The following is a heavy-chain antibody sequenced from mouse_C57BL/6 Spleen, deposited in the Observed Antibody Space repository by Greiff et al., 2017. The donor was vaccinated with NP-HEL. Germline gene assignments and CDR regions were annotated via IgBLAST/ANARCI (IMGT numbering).Heavy chain of an antibody. CDR3: ARSATTVVGPFDY. V-gene: IGHV1-64*01. J-gene: IGHJ2*01. CDR2: IHPNSGST. CDR1: GYTFTSYW. Sequence: VQLQQSGAELVKPGASVKLSCKASGYTFTSYWMHWVKQRPGQGLEWIGMIHPNSGSTNYNEKFKSKATLTVDKSSSTAYMQLSSLTSEDSAVYYCARSATTVVGPFDYWGQGTTLTVSS. D-gene: IGHD1-1*01.